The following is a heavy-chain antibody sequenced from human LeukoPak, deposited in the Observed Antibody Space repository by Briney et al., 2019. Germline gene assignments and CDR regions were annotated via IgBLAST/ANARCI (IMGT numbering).Heavy chain of an antibody. V-gene: IGHV3-21*01. Sequence: GGSLRLSCVDSGFTFSDYSMNWVRQAPGQGLEWISSISGSSTYIYYADSVRGRFTISRDNAKNSLYLHMNNLRAEDTAVFYCARVYWHENAEYLQNWGQGTLVTVSS. CDR1: GFTFSDYS. CDR3: ARVYWHENAEYLQN. D-gene: IGHD2-15*01. J-gene: IGHJ1*01. CDR2: ISGSSTYI.